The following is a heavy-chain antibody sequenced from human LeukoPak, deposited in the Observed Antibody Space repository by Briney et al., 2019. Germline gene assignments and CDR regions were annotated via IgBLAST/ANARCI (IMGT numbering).Heavy chain of an antibody. CDR2: ISYDGSNK. CDR1: GFTFSSYG. Sequence: PGRSLRLSCAAPGFTFSSYGTHWVRQAPGKGLEWVAVISYDGSNKYYADSVKGRFTISRDNTKNTLYLQMKSLRAEDTAVYYCGKFSTRMGLDYWGRGTLVSVSS. V-gene: IGHV3-30*03. D-gene: IGHD2-2*01. CDR3: GKFSTRMGLDY. J-gene: IGHJ4*02.